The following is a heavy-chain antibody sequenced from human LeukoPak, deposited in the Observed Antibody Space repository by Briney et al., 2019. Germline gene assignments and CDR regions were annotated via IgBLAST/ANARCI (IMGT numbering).Heavy chain of an antibody. Sequence: GGSLRLSCAASGFTFSSYEMNWVRQAPGEGLEWVSYISSSGSTIYYADSVKGRFTISRDNAKNSLYLQMNSLRAEDTAVYYCARGLWDSGYDFHYWGQGTLVTVSS. V-gene: IGHV3-48*03. CDR2: ISSSGSTI. D-gene: IGHD5-12*01. J-gene: IGHJ4*02. CDR1: GFTFSSYE. CDR3: ARGLWDSGYDFHY.